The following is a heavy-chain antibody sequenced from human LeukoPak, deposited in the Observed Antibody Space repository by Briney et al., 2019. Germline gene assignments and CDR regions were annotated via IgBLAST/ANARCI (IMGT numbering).Heavy chain of an antibody. CDR1: GFTFSSYA. V-gene: IGHV3-30*04. CDR2: ISYDGSNK. D-gene: IGHD6-13*01. Sequence: GGSLGLSCAASGFTFSSYAMHWVRQAPGKGLEWVAVISYDGSNKYYADSVKGRFTISRDNSKNTLYLQMNSLRAEDTAVYYCARVWVNSSSTNWFDPWGQGTLVTVSS. J-gene: IGHJ5*02. CDR3: ARVWVNSSSTNWFDP.